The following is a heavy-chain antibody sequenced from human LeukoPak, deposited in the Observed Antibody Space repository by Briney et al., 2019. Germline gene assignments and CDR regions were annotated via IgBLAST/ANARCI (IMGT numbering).Heavy chain of an antibody. V-gene: IGHV1-69*13. Sequence: SVKVSCKAPGGTFSSYAISWVRQAPGQGLEWMGGIIPIFGTANYAQNFQGRVTITADESTSTAYMELSSLRSEDTAVYYCARPGIAAAGTSPGDYYGMDVWGKGTTVTVSS. CDR2: IIPIFGTA. D-gene: IGHD6-13*01. CDR1: GGTFSSYA. CDR3: ARPGIAAAGTSPGDYYGMDV. J-gene: IGHJ6*04.